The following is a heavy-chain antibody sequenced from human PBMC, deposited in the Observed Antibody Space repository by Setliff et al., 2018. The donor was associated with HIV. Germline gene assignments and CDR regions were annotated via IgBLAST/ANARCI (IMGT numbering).Heavy chain of an antibody. V-gene: IGHV4-38-2*01. Sequence: SETLSLTCALSGYSISNGYYWGWIRQPPGKGLEWTGNIYHNGFANYNPSLKSRLTISVDTSKNQVSLTLSSVTPADTAVYYCARHICGTTACYAVDVWGPGTMVTVSS. J-gene: IGHJ3*01. CDR3: ARHICGTTACYAVDV. D-gene: IGHD2-2*01. CDR1: GYSISNGYY. CDR2: IYHNGFA.